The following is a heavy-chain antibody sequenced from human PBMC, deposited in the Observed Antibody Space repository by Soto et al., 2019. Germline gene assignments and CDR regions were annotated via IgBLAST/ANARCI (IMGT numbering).Heavy chain of an antibody. D-gene: IGHD3-3*01. Sequence: PVGSLRLSCAAYGFTFSSYGMHWVRQAPGKGLEWVSFIWYDGNNKYYADSVKGRFTISRDNSKNTLYLQMNSLRAEDTAMYYCARAQEWSTDAFDIWGQGTMVTVSS. V-gene: IGHV3-33*01. CDR1: GFTFSSYG. CDR3: ARAQEWSTDAFDI. J-gene: IGHJ3*02. CDR2: IWYDGNNK.